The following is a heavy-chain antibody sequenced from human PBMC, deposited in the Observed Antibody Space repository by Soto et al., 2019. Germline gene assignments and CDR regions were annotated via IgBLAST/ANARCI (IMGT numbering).Heavy chain of an antibody. CDR1: GYTFTSYG. CDR3: ASRYSSSWYEGGGYYYGMDV. Sequence: QVQLVQSGAEVKKPGASVKVSCKASGYTFTSYGISWVRQAPGQGREWMGWISAYKGNTNYAQKLQGRVTMTTDTSTSTAYMELRSLRSDDTAVYYCASRYSSSWYEGGGYYYGMDVWGQGTTVTVSS. J-gene: IGHJ6*02. CDR2: ISAYKGNT. D-gene: IGHD6-13*01. V-gene: IGHV1-18*01.